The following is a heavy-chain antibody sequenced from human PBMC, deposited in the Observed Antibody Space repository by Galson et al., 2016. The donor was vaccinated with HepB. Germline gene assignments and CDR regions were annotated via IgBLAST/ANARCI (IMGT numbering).Heavy chain of an antibody. CDR1: GGSITSYY. CDR2: IYSSGTT. D-gene: IGHD6-6*01. V-gene: IGHV4-59*01. Sequence: SETLSLTCTVSGGSITSYYWSWIRQSPGKGLELIGYIYSSGTTNYNPSLKSRVTISLGTSKNQFSLRLSSVTAADTAVYYCAGFSSSLGHDYWGLGTLVTVSS. J-gene: IGHJ4*02. CDR3: AGFSSSLGHDY.